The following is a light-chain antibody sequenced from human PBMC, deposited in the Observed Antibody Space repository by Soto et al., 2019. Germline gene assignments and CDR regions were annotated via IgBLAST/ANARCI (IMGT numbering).Light chain of an antibody. CDR1: SSDVGSYNL. J-gene: IGLJ2*01. Sequence: QSALTQPASVSGSPGQSITISCTGTSSDVGSYNLVSWYQQHPGKAPKLMIYEGSKRPSGVSNRFSGSKSGNTASLTISGLQAEDEADYYCCSYAGSSIVVFGGWTKLTVL. CDR3: CSYAGSSIVV. CDR2: EGS. V-gene: IGLV2-23*01.